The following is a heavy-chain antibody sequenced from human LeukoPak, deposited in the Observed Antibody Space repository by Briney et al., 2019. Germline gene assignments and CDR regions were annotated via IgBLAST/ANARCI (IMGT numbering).Heavy chain of an antibody. V-gene: IGHV1-69*13. CDR2: IIPIFGTA. CDR3: ARAGYCSSTSCYPIFDY. CDR1: GGTFSCYA. Sequence: ASVKVSCKASGGTFSCYAISWVRQAPGQGLEWMGGIIPIFGTANYAQKFQGRVTITADESTSTAYMELSSLRSDDTAVYYCARAGYCSSTSCYPIFDYWGQGTLVTVSS. J-gene: IGHJ4*02. D-gene: IGHD2-2*01.